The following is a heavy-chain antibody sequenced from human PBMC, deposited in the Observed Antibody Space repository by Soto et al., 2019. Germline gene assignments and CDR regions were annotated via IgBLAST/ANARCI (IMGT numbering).Heavy chain of an antibody. CDR2: VCTGGAT. Sequence: PGGSLRLSCVVSGFDVTTNCMRWVRQAPGKGLECVSIVCTGGATHYADSVKGRFTISRDSSKNTVHLQMNNVRAEDTAVYYCVRDKRTISGIFPGYWGQGTQATVSS. D-gene: IGHD1-1*01. CDR1: GFDVTTNC. CDR3: VRDKRTISGIFPGY. J-gene: IGHJ4*02. V-gene: IGHV3-53*01.